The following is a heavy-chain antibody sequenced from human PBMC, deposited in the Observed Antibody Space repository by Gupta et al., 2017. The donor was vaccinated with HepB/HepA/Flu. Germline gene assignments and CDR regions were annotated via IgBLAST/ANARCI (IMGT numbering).Heavy chain of an antibody. V-gene: IGHV3-9*01. Sequence: EVQLVESGGGLVQPGRSLRLSCAAFGFTFDDYGMHWVRQTPGKGLEWVSGISWNSHSIAYAESVKGRFTVSRDNAKNSLYLQMISLRAEDTALYYCVKDLLGGFYGFEIWGPGTMVTVSS. CDR2: ISWNSHSI. J-gene: IGHJ3*02. CDR3: VKDLLGGFYGFEI. CDR1: GFTFDDYG. D-gene: IGHD3-16*01.